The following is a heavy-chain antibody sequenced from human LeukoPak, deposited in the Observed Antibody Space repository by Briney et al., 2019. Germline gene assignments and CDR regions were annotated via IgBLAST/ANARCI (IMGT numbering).Heavy chain of an antibody. V-gene: IGHV4-39*07. CDR3: ARDGLLLLPNDY. J-gene: IGHJ4*02. CDR2: IYYSGST. CDR1: GGSISSSSYY. Sequence: SETLSLTCTVSGGSISSSSYYWGWIRQPPGKGLEWIGSIYYSGSTYYNPSLKSRVTISVDTSKNQFSLKLSSVTAADTAVYYCARDGLLLLPNDYWGQGTLVTVSS. D-gene: IGHD3-22*01.